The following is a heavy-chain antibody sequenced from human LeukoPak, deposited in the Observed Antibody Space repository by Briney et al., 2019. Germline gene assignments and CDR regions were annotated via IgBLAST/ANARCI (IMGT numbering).Heavy chain of an antibody. CDR1: GGSISSYY. CDR3: ASLRQGYRYFDL. CDR2: IYYSGST. Sequence: PSESLSLTCTVSGGSISSYYWSWVRQPPGKGLEWIGYIYYSGSTNYNPSLKSRVTISVDTSKNQFSLKLSSVTAADTAVYYCASLRQGYRYFDLWGRGTLVTVSS. V-gene: IGHV4-59*01. J-gene: IGHJ2*01.